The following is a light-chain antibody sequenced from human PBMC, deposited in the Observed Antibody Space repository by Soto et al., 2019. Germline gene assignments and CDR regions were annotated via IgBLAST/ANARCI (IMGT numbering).Light chain of an antibody. J-gene: IGLJ1*01. CDR3: CSYAGSYSYV. CDR2: DVA. CDR1: TNDVGNYNY. Sequence: QSALTQPRSVSGSPGQSVTISCTGTTNDVGNYNYVSWYQQHPSKAPKLMIYDVAKRPSGVPDRFSGSKSGNTASLTISGLQSDDEADYYCCSYAGSYSYVFGSGTKVTV. V-gene: IGLV2-11*01.